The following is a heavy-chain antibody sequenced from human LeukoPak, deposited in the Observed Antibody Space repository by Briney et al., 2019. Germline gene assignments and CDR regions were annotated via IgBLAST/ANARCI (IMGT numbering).Heavy chain of an antibody. D-gene: IGHD1-26*01. CDR1: GFTFSSYG. V-gene: IGHV3-30*18. CDR2: ISYDGSNK. J-gene: IGHJ6*02. CDR3: AKTPGGSYYLSYGMDV. Sequence: GRSLRLSCAASGFTFSSYGMHWVRQAPGKGLEWVAVISYDGSNKYYADSVKGRFTISRDNSKNTLYLQMNSLRAEDTAVYYCAKTPGGSYYLSYGMDVWGQGTTVTVSS.